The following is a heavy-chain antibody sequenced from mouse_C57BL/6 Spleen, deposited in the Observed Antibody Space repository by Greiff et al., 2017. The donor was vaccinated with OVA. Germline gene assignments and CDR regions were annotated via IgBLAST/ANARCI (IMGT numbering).Heavy chain of an antibody. CDR2: ISSGSSTI. D-gene: IGHD2-1*01. CDR3: ASYGNSGFDY. CDR1: GFTFSDYG. V-gene: IGHV5-17*01. Sequence: EVKVVESGGGLVKPGGSLKLSCAASGFTFSDYGMHWVRQAPEKGLEWVAYISSGSSTIYYADTVQGRFTISREHTKNTLCLQMTSRRSEDTAMYYCASYGNSGFDYWGQGTTLTVSS. J-gene: IGHJ2*01.